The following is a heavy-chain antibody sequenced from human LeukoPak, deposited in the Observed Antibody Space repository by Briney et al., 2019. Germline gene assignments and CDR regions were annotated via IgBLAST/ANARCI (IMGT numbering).Heavy chain of an antibody. V-gene: IGHV3-21*01. D-gene: IGHD1-26*01. CDR2: ISSSSSYI. CDR3: ARVRVGAIDAFDI. CDR1: GFTFSSYS. Sequence: GGSLRLSCAASGFTFSSYSMNWVRQAPGKGLEWVSSISSSSSYIYYADSVKGRFTISRDNAKNSLYLQMNSLRAEDTAVYYCARVRVGAIDAFDIWGQGTMVTVSS. J-gene: IGHJ3*02.